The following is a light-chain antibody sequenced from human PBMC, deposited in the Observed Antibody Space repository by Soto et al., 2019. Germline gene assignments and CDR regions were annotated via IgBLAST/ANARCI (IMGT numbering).Light chain of an antibody. J-gene: IGKJ1*01. CDR3: MQPLYTPWT. CDR2: LSS. CDR1: QSLLYTNGYNY. Sequence: DIVMTQSPLSLPVTPGEPASISCRTSQSLLYTNGYNYVDWFVQKPGQSPQLLIYLSSNRASGVPDRFSGSGLGTEFTLKISKVGAEDVGGYYIMQPLYTPWTFGQGTKVEIK. V-gene: IGKV2-28*01.